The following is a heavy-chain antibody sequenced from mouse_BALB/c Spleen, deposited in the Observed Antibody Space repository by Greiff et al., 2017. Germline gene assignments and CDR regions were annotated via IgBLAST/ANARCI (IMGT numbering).Heavy chain of an antibody. Sequence: EVKLMESGPELVKPGASVKIPCKASGYTFTDYNMDWVKQSHGKSLEWIGDINPNNGGTIYNQKFKGKATLTVDKSSSTAYMELRSLTSEDTAVYYCARPYGNRWYFDVWGAGTTVTVSS. CDR3: ARPYGNRWYFDV. V-gene: IGHV1-18*01. J-gene: IGHJ1*01. D-gene: IGHD2-1*01. CDR2: INPNNGGT. CDR1: GYTFTDYN.